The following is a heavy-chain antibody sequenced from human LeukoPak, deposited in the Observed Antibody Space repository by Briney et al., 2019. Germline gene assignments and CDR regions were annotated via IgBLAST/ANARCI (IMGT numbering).Heavy chain of an antibody. CDR2: MNPNSGNT. V-gene: IGHV1-8*03. J-gene: IGHJ6*02. D-gene: IGHD6-13*01. Sequence: GASVKVSCKASGYTFTSYDINWVRQATGQGLEWMGWMNPNSGNTGYAQKFQGRVTITRNTSISTAYMELSSLRSEDTAVYYCARDGDSSSWYPYYYYGMDVWGQGTTVTVSS. CDR3: ARDGDSSSWYPYYYYGMDV. CDR1: GYTFTSYD.